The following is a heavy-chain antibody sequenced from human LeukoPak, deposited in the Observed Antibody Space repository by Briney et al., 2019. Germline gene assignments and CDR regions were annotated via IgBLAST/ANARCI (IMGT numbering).Heavy chain of an antibody. Sequence: PSETLSHTCTVSGGSISSSSYYWGWIRQPPGKGLEWIGSIYYSGSTYYNPSLKSRVTISVDTSKNQFSLKLSSVTAADTAVYYCARAGGSGSYFASAYYYYMDVWGKGTTVTVSS. V-gene: IGHV4-39*07. CDR3: ARAGGSGSYFASAYYYYMDV. J-gene: IGHJ6*03. CDR1: GGSISSSSYY. CDR2: IYYSGST. D-gene: IGHD3-10*01.